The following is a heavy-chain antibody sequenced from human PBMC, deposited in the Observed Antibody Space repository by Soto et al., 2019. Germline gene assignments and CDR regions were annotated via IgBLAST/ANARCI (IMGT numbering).Heavy chain of an antibody. CDR3: TRRYCSSGGCYSDFDQ. D-gene: IGHD2-15*01. V-gene: IGHV3-73*01. CDR1: GFTLSGFD. Sequence: EVQLVESGGGLVQPGGSLKVSCAASGFTLSGFDIHWVRQASGEGLEWVGRIKTKDENYATEVGASVKGRFTISRDDPRNTAYLEMHSLKTEDTAVYYCTRRYCSSGGCYSDFDQWGQGTLVTVSS. CDR2: IKTKDENYAT. J-gene: IGHJ4*02.